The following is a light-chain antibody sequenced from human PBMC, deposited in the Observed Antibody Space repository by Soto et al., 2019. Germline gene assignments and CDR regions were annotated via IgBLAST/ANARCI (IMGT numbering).Light chain of an antibody. CDR3: STYAGRSNV. J-gene: IGLJ1*01. V-gene: IGLV2-8*01. Sequence: QSVLTQPPSASGSPGQSVTISCTGTSSDVGGYNYVSWYQQHPGKAPKLMIYEVNKRPSGVPGRFSGSKSGNTASLTVSGLQAEEAADYYCSTYAGRSNVFGTGTRSPS. CDR1: SSDVGGYNY. CDR2: EVN.